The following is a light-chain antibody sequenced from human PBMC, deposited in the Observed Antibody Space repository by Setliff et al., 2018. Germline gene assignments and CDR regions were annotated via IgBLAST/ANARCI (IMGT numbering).Light chain of an antibody. CDR1: SSDVGNYNR. J-gene: IGLJ1*01. CDR3: SSYTSSNTYV. CDR2: DVT. V-gene: IGLV2-18*02. Sequence: QSVLTQPPSVSGSRGQSVTISCTGTSSDVGNYNRVSWYQQPPGTAPKLMIYDVTNRPSGVPDRFSGSKSGNTASLTISGLQAEDEADYYCSSYTSSNTYVFGSGTKVTV.